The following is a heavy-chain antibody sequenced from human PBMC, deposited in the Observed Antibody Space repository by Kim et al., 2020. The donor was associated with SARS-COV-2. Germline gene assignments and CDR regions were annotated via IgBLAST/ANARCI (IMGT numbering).Heavy chain of an antibody. Sequence: ADSVKGRFAISRDNDKKSLYLQMNSLRAEDTAVYYCAREPDTSSEDAFDVWGRGTMVTVSS. D-gene: IGHD6-6*01. CDR3: AREPDTSSEDAFDV. V-gene: IGHV3-48*01. J-gene: IGHJ3*01.